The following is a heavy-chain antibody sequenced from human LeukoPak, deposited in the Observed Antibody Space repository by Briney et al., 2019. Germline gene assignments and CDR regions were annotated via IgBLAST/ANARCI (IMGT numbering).Heavy chain of an antibody. J-gene: IGHJ4*02. D-gene: IGHD3-22*01. V-gene: IGHV4-59*01. CDR3: ARWYYYDSSGYFDY. CDR2: IYYSGST. CDR1: GGSISSYY. Sequence: SETLSLTCTVSGGSISSYYWSWIRQPPGKGLEWIGYIYYSGSTNYNPSLKSRVTISVDTSKNQFSLELSSVTAADTAVYYCARWYYYDSSGYFDYWGQGTLVTVSS.